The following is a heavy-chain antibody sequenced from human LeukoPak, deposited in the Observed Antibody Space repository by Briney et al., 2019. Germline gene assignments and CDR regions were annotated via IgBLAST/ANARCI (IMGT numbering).Heavy chain of an antibody. J-gene: IGHJ4*02. CDR2: IKQDGSEK. D-gene: IGHD6-19*01. CDR1: GFTFSSYW. V-gene: IGHV3-7*01. CDR3: ASFGSGWYGGFDY. Sequence: PGGSLRLSCAASGFTFSSYWMSWVRQAPGKGLEWVANIKQDGSEKYYVDSVKVRFTISRDNAKNSLYLQMNSLRAEDTAVYYCASFGSGWYGGFDYWGQGTLVTVSS.